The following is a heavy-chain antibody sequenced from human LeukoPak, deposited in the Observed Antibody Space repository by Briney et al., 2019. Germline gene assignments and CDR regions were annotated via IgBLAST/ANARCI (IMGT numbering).Heavy chain of an antibody. V-gene: IGHV3-23*01. CDR3: AKNSGSYYPAAGNFEY. CDR1: GFTFSSYA. CDR2: ISGSGGST. J-gene: IGHJ4*02. Sequence: PGGSLRLSCAASGFTFSSYAMSWVRQAPGKGLEWVSSISGSGGSTYYADSVKGRFTIARDNSKKTLYLQMSSLRAEDTAVYYCAKNSGSYYPAAGNFEYWGQGTLVTVSS. D-gene: IGHD1-26*01.